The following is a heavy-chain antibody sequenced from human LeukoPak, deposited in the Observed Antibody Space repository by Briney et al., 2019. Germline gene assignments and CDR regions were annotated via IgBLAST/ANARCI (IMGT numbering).Heavy chain of an antibody. CDR3: TRHRVDYDSSDFDY. CDR2: IRSKANSYAT. D-gene: IGHD3-22*01. Sequence: GGSLRLSCAASGFTFSGSAMLWVRQASGKGLEWVGRIRSKANSYATAYAASVKGRFTISRDDSKNTAYLQMNSLKTEDTAVYYCTRHRVDYDSSDFDYWGQGTLVTVSS. V-gene: IGHV3-73*01. CDR1: GFTFSGSA. J-gene: IGHJ4*02.